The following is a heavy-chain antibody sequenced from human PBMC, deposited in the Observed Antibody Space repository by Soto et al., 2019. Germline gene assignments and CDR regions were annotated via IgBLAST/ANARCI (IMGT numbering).Heavy chain of an antibody. Sequence: QVQLVESGGGVVQPGRSLKLSCAASGFTFSSYAMHSVRQAPGKGLEWVAVISYDGSNKYYADSVKGRFTISRDNSKNTLYLQMNSLRAEDTAVYYCARDNSPYSSGWHNRHFDYWGQGTLVTVSS. CDR3: ARDNSPYSSGWHNRHFDY. CDR2: ISYDGSNK. CDR1: GFTFSSYA. D-gene: IGHD6-19*01. J-gene: IGHJ4*02. V-gene: IGHV3-30-3*01.